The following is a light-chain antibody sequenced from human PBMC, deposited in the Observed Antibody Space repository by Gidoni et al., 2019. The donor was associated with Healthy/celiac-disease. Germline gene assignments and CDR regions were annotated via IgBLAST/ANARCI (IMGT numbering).Light chain of an antibody. CDR3: QSYDSSLSGSVV. CDR1: SSNIGAGYD. Sequence: QSVLTQPPSGSGAPGQRVTISCTGSSSNIGAGYDVHWYHQLPGTAPKLLISGNSNRPSGVPYRFSGSNSGTSSSLAITGLQAEDEADYYCQSYDSSLSGSVVFGGGTKLTVL. V-gene: IGLV1-40*01. CDR2: GNS. J-gene: IGLJ2*01.